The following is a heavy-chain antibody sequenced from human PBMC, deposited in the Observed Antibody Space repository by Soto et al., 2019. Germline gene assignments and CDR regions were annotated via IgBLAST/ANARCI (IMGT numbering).Heavy chain of an antibody. Sequence: ASVKVSCKASGGTFSSYAISWVRQAPGQGLEWMGGIIPIFGTANYAQKFQGRVTITADESTSTAYMELSSLRSEDTAVYYCARDGLGGSSGYPDYWSQGTLVTVSS. CDR3: ARDGLGGSSGYPDY. V-gene: IGHV1-69*13. J-gene: IGHJ4*02. CDR1: GGTFSSYA. CDR2: IIPIFGTA. D-gene: IGHD3-22*01.